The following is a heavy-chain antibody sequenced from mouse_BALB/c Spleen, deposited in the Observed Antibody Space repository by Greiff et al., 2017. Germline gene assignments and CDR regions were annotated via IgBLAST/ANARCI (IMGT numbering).Heavy chain of an antibody. J-gene: IGHJ4*01. Sequence: EVHLVESGGDLVKPGGSLKLSCAASGFTFSSYGMSWVRQTPDKRLEWVATISSGGSYTYYPDSVKGRFTISRDNAKNTLYLQMSSLKSEDTAMYYCARRGSYAMDYWGQGTSVTVSS. V-gene: IGHV5-6*01. CDR3: ARRGSYAMDY. CDR2: ISSGGSYT. CDR1: GFTFSSYG.